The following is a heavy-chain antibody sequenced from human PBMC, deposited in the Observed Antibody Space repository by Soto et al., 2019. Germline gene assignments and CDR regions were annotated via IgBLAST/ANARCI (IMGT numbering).Heavy chain of an antibody. V-gene: IGHV4-59*11. Sequence: SETLCLTCTVSGGSISRHYWTWIRQPPGKGLEWIGYISYSGSTNYNPSLKSRVTMSLDTSKNQFSLKLTSVTAADTAVYYCAGYQQLIFDYWGQGTLVTVSS. CDR3: AGYQQLIFDY. CDR2: ISYSGST. J-gene: IGHJ4*02. CDR1: GGSISRHY. D-gene: IGHD6-13*01.